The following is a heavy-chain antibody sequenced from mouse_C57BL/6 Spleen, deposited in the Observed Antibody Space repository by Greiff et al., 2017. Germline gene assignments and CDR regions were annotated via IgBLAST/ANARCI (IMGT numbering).Heavy chain of an antibody. V-gene: IGHV1-53*01. D-gene: IGHD2-4*01. CDR1: GYTFTSYW. J-gene: IGHJ1*03. Sequence: QVQLQQPGTELVKPGASVKLSCKASGYTFTSYWMHWVKQRPGQGLEWIGNINPSNGGTNYNEKFKSKATLTVDKSSSTAFMQLSSLTSEDSAVYYCTRSREYDGNWYFDGWGTGTTVTVSS. CDR2: INPSNGGT. CDR3: TRSREYDGNWYFDG.